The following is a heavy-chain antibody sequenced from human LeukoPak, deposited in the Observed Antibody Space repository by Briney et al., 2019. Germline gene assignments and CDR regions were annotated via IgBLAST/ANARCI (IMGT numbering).Heavy chain of an antibody. D-gene: IGHD3-9*01. J-gene: IGHJ4*02. CDR2: ISGSGGST. Sequence: GGSLRLSCAASGFTFSSYAMSWVRQAPGKGLEWVSAISGSGGSTYYADSVKGRFTISRDNSKNTLYLQMNSLRAEDTAVYYCAEASYYDILTAKYYFDYWGQGTLVTVSS. CDR3: AEASYYDILTAKYYFDY. CDR1: GFTFSSYA. V-gene: IGHV3-23*01.